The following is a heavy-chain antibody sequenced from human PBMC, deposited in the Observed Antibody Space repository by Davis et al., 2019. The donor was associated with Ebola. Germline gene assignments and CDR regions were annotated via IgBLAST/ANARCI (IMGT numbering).Heavy chain of an antibody. J-gene: IGHJ4*02. CDR1: GFTFSSYG. V-gene: IGHV3-30*18. Sequence: GGSLRLSCAASGFTFSSYGMHWVRQAPGKGLAWVAVISYDGSNKYYADSVKGRFTISRDNSKNTLYLQMNSLRAEDTAVYYCAKDLWACSGGSCYSFGVDYWGQGTLVTVSS. D-gene: IGHD2-15*01. CDR3: AKDLWACSGGSCYSFGVDY. CDR2: ISYDGSNK.